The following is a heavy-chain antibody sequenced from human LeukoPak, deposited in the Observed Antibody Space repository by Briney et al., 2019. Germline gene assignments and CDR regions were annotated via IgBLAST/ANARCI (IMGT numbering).Heavy chain of an antibody. CDR2: ISSSSSTI. V-gene: IGHV3-48*01. J-gene: IGHJ4*02. D-gene: IGHD5-12*01. Sequence: GGSLRLSCAASGFTFSSYSMNWVRQAPGKGLEWVSYISSSSSTIYYADSVKGRFTISRDNAKNSLYLQMNSLRAEDTAVYYCARAGYSDYDYDFDYWGQGTLVTVSS. CDR3: ARAGYSDYDYDFDY. CDR1: GFTFSSYS.